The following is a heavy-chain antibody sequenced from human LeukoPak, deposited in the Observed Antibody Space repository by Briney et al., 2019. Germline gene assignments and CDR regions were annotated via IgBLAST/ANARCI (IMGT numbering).Heavy chain of an antibody. D-gene: IGHD3-9*01. V-gene: IGHV4-61*02. J-gene: IGHJ6*02. Sequence: SETLSLTCTVSGGSISSGSYYWSWIRQPAGKGLEWIGRIYSSGSTNYNPSLKSRVTMSVDTSKNQFSLKLSSVTASDSAVYYCARTRYFCWLSPSYYYGMDVWGQGTTVTVSS. CDR1: GGSISSGSYY. CDR2: IYSSGST. CDR3: ARTRYFCWLSPSYYYGMDV.